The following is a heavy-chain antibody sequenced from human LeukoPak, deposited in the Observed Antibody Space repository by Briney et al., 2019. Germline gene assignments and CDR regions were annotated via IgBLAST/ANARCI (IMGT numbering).Heavy chain of an antibody. CDR1: GFTFSSYA. CDR3: AKFRLREAARLDY. CDR2: ISYDGSNK. J-gene: IGHJ4*02. V-gene: IGHV3-30-3*02. Sequence: GGSLRLSCAASGFTFSSYAMHWVRQAPGKGLEWVAVISYDGSNKYYADSVKGRFTISRDNSKNTLYLQMNSLRAEDTAVYYCAKFRLREAARLDYWGQGTLVTVSS. D-gene: IGHD6-6*01.